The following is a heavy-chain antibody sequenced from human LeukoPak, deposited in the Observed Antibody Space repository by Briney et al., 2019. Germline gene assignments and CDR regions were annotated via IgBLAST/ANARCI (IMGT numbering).Heavy chain of an antibody. CDR3: ARDSYQDILTRRNDF. Sequence: ASVKVSCKASGYTFSSYGISWVRQAPGQGLEWMGWISTYNGNTNYAQKLQGRVTMTTDTSTSTVYMELRSLRSDDTAVYYCARDSYQDILTRRNDFWGQGTLVTVSS. J-gene: IGHJ4*02. CDR1: GYTFSSYG. V-gene: IGHV1-18*01. D-gene: IGHD3-9*01. CDR2: ISTYNGNT.